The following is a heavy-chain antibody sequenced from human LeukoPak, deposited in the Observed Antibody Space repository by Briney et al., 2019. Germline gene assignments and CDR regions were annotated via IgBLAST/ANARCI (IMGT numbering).Heavy chain of an antibody. CDR2: ISYDGSNK. V-gene: IGHV3-30-3*01. J-gene: IGHJ4*02. Sequence: GGSLRLSCAASGFIFSNYWMHWVRQAPGKGLEWVAVISYDGSNKYYADSVKGRFTISRDNSKNTLYLQMNSLRAEDTAVYYCARDAPGGDYFDYWGQGTLVTVSS. CDR3: ARDAPGGDYFDY. D-gene: IGHD3-10*01. CDR1: GFIFSNYW.